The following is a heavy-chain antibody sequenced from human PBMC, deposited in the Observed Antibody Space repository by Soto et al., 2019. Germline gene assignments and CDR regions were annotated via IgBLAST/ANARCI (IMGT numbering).Heavy chain of an antibody. J-gene: IGHJ6*02. Sequence: PSETLSLTCAVSGYSISSGYYWGWIRQPPGKGLEWIGSIYHSGSTYYNPSLKSRVTISVDTSKNQFSLKLSSVTAADTAMYYCARDLYYDFWSGPPYYYYGMDVWGQGTTVTVSS. CDR3: ARDLYYDFWSGPPYYYYGMDV. CDR2: IYHSGST. D-gene: IGHD3-3*01. V-gene: IGHV4-38-2*02. CDR1: GYSISSGYY.